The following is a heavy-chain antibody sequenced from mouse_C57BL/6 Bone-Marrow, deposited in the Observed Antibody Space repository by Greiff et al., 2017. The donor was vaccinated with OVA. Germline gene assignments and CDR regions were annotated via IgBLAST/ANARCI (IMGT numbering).Heavy chain of an antibody. CDR2: IDPSDSYT. Sequence: VKLQQPGAELVRPGTSVKLSCKASGYTFTSYWMHWVKQRPGQGLEWIGVIDPSDSYTNYNQKFKGKATLTVDTSSSTAYMQLSSLTSEDSAVYYCARWEGYWYFDVWGTGTTVTVSS. CDR3: ARWEGYWYFDV. D-gene: IGHD4-1*01. J-gene: IGHJ1*03. CDR1: GYTFTSYW. V-gene: IGHV1-59*01.